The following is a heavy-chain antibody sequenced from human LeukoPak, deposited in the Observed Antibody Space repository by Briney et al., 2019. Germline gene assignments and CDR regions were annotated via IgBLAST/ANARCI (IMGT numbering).Heavy chain of an antibody. CDR1: GYTFISYG. V-gene: IGHV1-18*01. CDR2: ISPYNGNT. CDR3: AREESIGSYQFLNEI. D-gene: IGHD1-26*01. Sequence: ASVKVSCKASGYTFISYGISWVRQAPGQGLEWMGWISPYNGNTKYVQKFQGRVTMTTDTSTSTAYMEVRSLRSDDTAMYYCAREESIGSYQFLNEIWGQGTLVTVSS. J-gene: IGHJ4*02.